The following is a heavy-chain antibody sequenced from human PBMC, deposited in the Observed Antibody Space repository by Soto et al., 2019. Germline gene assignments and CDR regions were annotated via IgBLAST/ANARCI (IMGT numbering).Heavy chain of an antibody. D-gene: IGHD2-15*01. CDR2: IYYSGST. CDR3: ARIDCSGGSCYLDY. J-gene: IGHJ4*02. V-gene: IGHV4-59*01. CDR1: GGSISSYY. Sequence: SETLSITCTVSGGSISSYYWSWIRQPPGKGLEWIGYIYYSGSTNYNPSLKSRVTISVDTSKNQFSLKLSSVTAADTAVYYCARIDCSGGSCYLDYWGEGTLVTVSS.